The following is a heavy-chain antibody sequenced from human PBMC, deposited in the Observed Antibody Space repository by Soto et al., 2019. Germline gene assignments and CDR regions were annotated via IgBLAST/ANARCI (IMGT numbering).Heavy chain of an antibody. CDR2: INACNGNT. CDR1: GYTFTNYA. J-gene: IGHJ4*02. V-gene: IGHV1-3*01. Sequence: QVQLVQSGAEVKKPGASVKVSCKASGYTFTNYAMPWVRQAPGQRLEWMGWINACNGNTKYSQKFQGRVTITRDTTASTAYRELRSLSSEDTAGYYFARGLGPYYLDYWGQGTMVTVSS. D-gene: IGHD1-26*01. CDR3: ARGLGPYYLDY.